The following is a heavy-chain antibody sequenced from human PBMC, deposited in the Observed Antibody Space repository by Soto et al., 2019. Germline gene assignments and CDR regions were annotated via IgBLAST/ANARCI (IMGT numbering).Heavy chain of an antibody. Sequence: SETLSLTCTVSGGSISSGGYYWSWIRQHPGKGLEWIGYIYYSGSTNYNPSLKSRVTISVDTSKNQFSLKLSSVTAADTAVYYCARAEPYYDFWSGYYSRTVDYYMDVWGKGTTVTVSS. CDR3: ARAEPYYDFWSGYYSRTVDYYMDV. V-gene: IGHV4-61*08. J-gene: IGHJ6*03. CDR1: GGSISSGGYY. CDR2: IYYSGST. D-gene: IGHD3-3*01.